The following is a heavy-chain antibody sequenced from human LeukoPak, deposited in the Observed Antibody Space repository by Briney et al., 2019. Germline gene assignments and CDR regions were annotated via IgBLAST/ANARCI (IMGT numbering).Heavy chain of an antibody. D-gene: IGHD6-13*01. CDR2: MSYSGST. J-gene: IGHJ4*02. V-gene: IGHV4-39*01. CDR1: RGSISSSRYF. CDR3: ARRSSSQPPNY. Sequence: SETLSLTCTVSRGSISSSRYFSGWIRQPPGNGLEWVGSMSYSGSTYYNPSLKSRVTISVDTSKNQFSLKLSSVTAADTAVYYCARRSSSQPPNYWGQGTLVTVSS.